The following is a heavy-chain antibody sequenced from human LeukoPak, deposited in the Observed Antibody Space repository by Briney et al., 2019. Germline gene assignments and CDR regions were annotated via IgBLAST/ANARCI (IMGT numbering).Heavy chain of an antibody. CDR2: INTNGGST. J-gene: IGHJ4*02. Sequence: GGSLRLSCAASGFTFSRYGMSWVRQAPGKGLEWVAAINTNGGSTYYADSVKGRFTISRDNSKNTLYLQMNSLRAEDTAVYYCARGGVYDYWGQGTLVTVSS. CDR1: GFTFSRYG. D-gene: IGHD6-13*01. CDR3: ARGGVYDY. V-gene: IGHV3-23*01.